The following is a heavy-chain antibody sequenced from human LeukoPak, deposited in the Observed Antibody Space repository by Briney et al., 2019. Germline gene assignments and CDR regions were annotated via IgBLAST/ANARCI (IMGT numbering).Heavy chain of an antibody. CDR1: GGSFSGYY. D-gene: IGHD6-13*01. J-gene: IGHJ4*02. Sequence: PSETLSLTCAVYGGSFSGYYWSWIRRPPGKGLEWIGEINHSGSTNYNPSLKSRVTISVDTSKNQFSLKLSSVTAADTAVYYCVRDRYSRLDCWGQGTLVTVSS. V-gene: IGHV4-34*01. CDR2: INHSGST. CDR3: VRDRYSRLDC.